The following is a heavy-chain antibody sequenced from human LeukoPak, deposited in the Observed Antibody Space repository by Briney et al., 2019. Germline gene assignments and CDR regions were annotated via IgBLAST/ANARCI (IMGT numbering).Heavy chain of an antibody. CDR3: ASHSSWYRDWWFDP. Sequence: SETLSLTCAVYGGSFSGYYWSWIRQPPGKGLEWIGEINHSGSTNYNPSLKSRVTISVDTSKNQFSLKLSSVTAADTAVYYCASHSSWYRDWWFDPWGQGTLVTVSS. CDR1: GGSFSGYY. J-gene: IGHJ5*02. V-gene: IGHV4-34*01. D-gene: IGHD6-13*01. CDR2: INHSGST.